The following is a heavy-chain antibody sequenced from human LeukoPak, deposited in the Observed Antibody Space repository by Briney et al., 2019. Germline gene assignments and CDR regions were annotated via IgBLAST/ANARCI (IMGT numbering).Heavy chain of an antibody. CDR3: TKDDGNNYGCLDY. CDR1: GFTFSGYS. V-gene: IGHV3-21*01. Sequence: PGGSLRLSCEASGFTFSGYSMNWVRQAAGKGLEWVSSIDSSSNYIYYADSLKGRFIISRDNAKNSLFLQINSLRAEDTAVYYCTKDDGNNYGCLDYWGQGTLVTVSS. D-gene: IGHD5-18*01. CDR2: IDSSSNYI. J-gene: IGHJ4*02.